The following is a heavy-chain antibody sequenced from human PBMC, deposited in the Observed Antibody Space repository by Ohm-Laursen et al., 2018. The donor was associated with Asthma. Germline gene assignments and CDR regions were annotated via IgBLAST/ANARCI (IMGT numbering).Heavy chain of an antibody. V-gene: IGHV3-15*01. CDR1: GFTFRSYA. CDR2: IKSNTDGGPT. D-gene: IGHD3-10*01. J-gene: IGHJ4*02. Sequence: SLRLSCAASGFTFRSYAMHWVRQAPGKGLEWVGRIKSNTDGGPTDYGAPVKGRFTISRDDSKNTLYLQMNSLNTEDTGVYYCTTDPGRITMIRGTYWGQGTLVTVSS. CDR3: TTDPGRITMIRGTY.